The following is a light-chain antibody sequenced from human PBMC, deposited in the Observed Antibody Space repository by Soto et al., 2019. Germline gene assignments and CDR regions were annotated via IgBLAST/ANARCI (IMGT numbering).Light chain of an antibody. V-gene: IGLV2-14*01. CDR3: SSYTGSSTFV. CDR1: SSDVGGYDY. CDR2: DVN. J-gene: IGLJ1*01. Sequence: QSALTQPASVSGSPGQSITISCTGTSSDVGGYDYVSWYQQLPGKAPKLLIYDVNNRPSGVSHRFSGSKSGNTASLTISGLQAEDEADYYCSSYTGSSTFVLGTGTKLTVL.